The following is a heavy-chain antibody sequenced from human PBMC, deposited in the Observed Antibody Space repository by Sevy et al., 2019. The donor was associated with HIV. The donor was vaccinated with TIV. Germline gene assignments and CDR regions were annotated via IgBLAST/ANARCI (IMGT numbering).Heavy chain of an antibody. D-gene: IGHD6-13*01. CDR3: AREEIAAAGPGGFDY. V-gene: IGHV3-53*01. CDR1: GFSVSSNY. J-gene: IGHJ4*02. Sequence: GGSLRLSCAASGFSVSSNYMSWVRQAPGKGPEWVSVIHSGGKISYADSVQGRFTISRDNSKNTLYLQMNSLRAEDTAVYYCAREEIAAAGPGGFDYWGQGTLVTVSS. CDR2: IHSGGKI.